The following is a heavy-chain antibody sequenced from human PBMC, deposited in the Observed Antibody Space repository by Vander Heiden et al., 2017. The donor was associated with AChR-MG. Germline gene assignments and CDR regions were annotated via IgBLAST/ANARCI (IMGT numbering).Heavy chain of an antibody. V-gene: IGHV3-11*01. J-gene: IGHJ2*01. D-gene: IGHD3-22*01. CDR3: ATESYDSSGYYHLAFDL. CDR1: GFTFSDYY. Sequence: QVQLVESGGGLVKPGGSLRLSCAASGFTFSDYYMTWIRQAPGKGLEWVSYISSSGSTIYYADSVKGRFTISRDNAKNSLYLQMNSLRAEDTAVYYCATESYDSSGYYHLAFDLWGRGTLVTVSS. CDR2: ISSSGSTI.